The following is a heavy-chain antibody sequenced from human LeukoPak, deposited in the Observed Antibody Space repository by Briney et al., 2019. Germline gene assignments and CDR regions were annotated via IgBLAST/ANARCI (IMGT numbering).Heavy chain of an antibody. CDR1: GVSISSYH. V-gene: IGHV4-59*01. D-gene: IGHD5-24*01. Sequence: SETLSLTGTVSGVSISSYHWNWIRKPPGQGLEGIGYTYYSGSTNDNPSLKSRVTISVDTSKNRLSLKLSSVTAADTAVYYCAGRLWRRDGYNLSAFDIWCQGTMVTVSS. J-gene: IGHJ3*02. CDR3: AGRLWRRDGYNLSAFDI. CDR2: TYYSGST.